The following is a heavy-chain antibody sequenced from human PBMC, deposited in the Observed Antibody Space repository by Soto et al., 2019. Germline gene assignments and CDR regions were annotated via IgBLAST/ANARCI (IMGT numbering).Heavy chain of an antibody. CDR2: INSGGGTT. V-gene: IGHV3-74*01. CDR3: ARFFTYGNFDYFDY. J-gene: IGHJ4*02. D-gene: IGHD3-10*01. Sequence: GGSLRLSCAASGFTFNTYWMHWFRQAPGKGLVWVSRINSGGGTTTYADSVKGRFTISRDNAKNTLYLQMNGLRAEDTAVYYCARFFTYGNFDYFDYWGQGTQVTGSS. CDR1: GFTFNTYW.